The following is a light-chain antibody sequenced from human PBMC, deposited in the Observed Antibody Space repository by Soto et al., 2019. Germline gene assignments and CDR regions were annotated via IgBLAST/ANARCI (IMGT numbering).Light chain of an antibody. V-gene: IGKV3-15*01. Sequence: EIVMTQSPATLSVSPGERATLSCRASQSVNSNLAWYQQKPGQAPRLLIYGASTRATRIPARFSGSGSETEFTLTISSLQSEDFAVYYCQQYNNWWTFGQGTKVEIK. CDR3: QQYNNWWT. CDR1: QSVNSN. J-gene: IGKJ1*01. CDR2: GAS.